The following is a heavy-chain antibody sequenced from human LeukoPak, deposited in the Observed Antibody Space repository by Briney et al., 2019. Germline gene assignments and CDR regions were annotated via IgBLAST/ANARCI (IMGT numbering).Heavy chain of an antibody. D-gene: IGHD5-24*01. CDR3: ARSVWGMATTYYYYYMDV. Sequence: ASVNVSCKASGGTVTSYAISWVRQAPGQGREWMGGIIAIVGTANYAQKFQGRVTITSDESTSTAYMELSRLRSEDTAVYYCARSVWGMATTYYYYYMDVWGKGNTVTISS. CDR1: GGTVTSYA. J-gene: IGHJ6*03. CDR2: IIAIVGTA. V-gene: IGHV1-69*13.